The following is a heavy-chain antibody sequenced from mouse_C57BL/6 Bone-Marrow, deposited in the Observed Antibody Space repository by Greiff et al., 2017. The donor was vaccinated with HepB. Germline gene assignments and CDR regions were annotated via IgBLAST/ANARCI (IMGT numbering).Heavy chain of an antibody. CDR3: ARVMIPYYFDY. Sequence: EVMLVESEGGLVQPGSSMKLSCTASGFTFSDYYMAWVRQVPEKGLEWVANINYDGSSTYYLDSLKSRFIISRDNAKNILYLQMSSLKSEDTATYYCARVMIPYYFDYWGQGTTLTVSS. CDR2: INYDGSST. D-gene: IGHD2-3*01. J-gene: IGHJ2*01. V-gene: IGHV5-16*01. CDR1: GFTFSDYY.